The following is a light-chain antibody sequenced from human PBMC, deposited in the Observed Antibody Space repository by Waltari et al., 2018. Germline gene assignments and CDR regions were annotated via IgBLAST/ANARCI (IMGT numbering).Light chain of an antibody. J-gene: IGKJ2*01. V-gene: IGKV4-1*01. CDR2: GAS. CDR1: QSVSYSSDNKNC. CDR3: HQYCSMPYT. Sequence: DIVMTQSPDSLPVSLGERATFNCKSSQSVSYSSDNKNCLAWYQQKPGQPPRLLIYGASTRESGVPDRFSGSGSGTDFSLTISSLQAEDVAVYYCHQYCSMPYTFGQGTKLE.